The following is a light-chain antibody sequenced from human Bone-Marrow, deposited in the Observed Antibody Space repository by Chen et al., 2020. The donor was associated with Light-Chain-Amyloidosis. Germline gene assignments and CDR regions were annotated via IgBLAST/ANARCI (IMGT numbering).Light chain of an antibody. Sequence: QSALTQPASASGSPEPTISLSCTGTSSDVGGDNHVSWYQQHPDKAPKLMSYEVTQRPSWVPDRFSGSKSDTPASLTISGLQTEVEADYFCSSYTITNTLVFGSGTRFTVL. CDR1: SSDVGGDNH. CDR3: SSYTITNTLV. V-gene: IGLV2-14*01. CDR2: EVT. J-gene: IGLJ1*01.